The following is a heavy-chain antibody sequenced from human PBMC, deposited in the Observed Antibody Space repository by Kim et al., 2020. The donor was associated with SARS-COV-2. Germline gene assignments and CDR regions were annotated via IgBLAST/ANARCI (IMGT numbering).Heavy chain of an antibody. CDR1: GFDFNGYA. CDR2: IWYDGSNK. Sequence: GGSLRLSCAASGFDFNGYAMHWVRQAPAKGLEWVAAIWYDGSNKFYSDSAKGRFTISRDNSKKMLYLQMNSLRVEDTAVYYCARDRLSRFYYYGMDVWGQGTTVAVSS. J-gene: IGHJ6*02. V-gene: IGHV3-33*01. CDR3: ARDRLSRFYYYGMDV.